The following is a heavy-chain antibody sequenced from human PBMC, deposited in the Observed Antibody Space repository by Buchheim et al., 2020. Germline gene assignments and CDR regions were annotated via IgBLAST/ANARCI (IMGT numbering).Heavy chain of an antibody. CDR1: GGTFSSYA. V-gene: IGHV1-69*04. J-gene: IGHJ6*02. Sequence: QVQLVQSGAEVKKPGSSVKVSCKASGGTFSSYAISWVRQAPGQGLEWMGRIIPILGIANYAQKFQGRVTITADKSTSTAYMELSSLRSEDTAVYYCARDPDGILTGFGPEHLHGKPSYYYYGMDVWGQGTT. CDR2: IIPILGIA. CDR3: ARDPDGILTGFGPEHLHGKPSYYYYGMDV. D-gene: IGHD3-9*01.